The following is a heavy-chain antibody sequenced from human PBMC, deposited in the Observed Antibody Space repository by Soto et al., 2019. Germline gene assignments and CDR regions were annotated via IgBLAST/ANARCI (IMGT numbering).Heavy chain of an antibody. Sequence: PSETLSLTCTFSGVSISSSSYYLGWIRQPPGKGLEWIGSIYYSGSTYYNPSLRGRVTISVDTSKNQFSLKQSSVTAADTAVYYCARRAFSDHGDLYYFDYWGQGTLVTVSS. CDR2: IYYSGST. CDR1: GVSISSSSYY. CDR3: ARRAFSDHGDLYYFDY. V-gene: IGHV4-39*01. J-gene: IGHJ4*02. D-gene: IGHD4-17*01.